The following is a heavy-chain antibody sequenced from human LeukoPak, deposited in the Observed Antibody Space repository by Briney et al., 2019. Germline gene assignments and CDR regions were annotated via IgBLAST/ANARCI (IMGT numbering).Heavy chain of an antibody. CDR1: GFTFSNYW. Sequence: GGSLRLSCAASGFTFSNYWMHWVRQVPGKGLIWVSRINDDGSATFYADSVKGRFTISRDNAKNSLYLQMNSLRAEDTAVYYCARDNGDVGYFDYWGQGTLVTVSS. CDR3: ARDNGDVGYFDY. D-gene: IGHD4-17*01. CDR2: INDDGSAT. J-gene: IGHJ4*02. V-gene: IGHV3-74*01.